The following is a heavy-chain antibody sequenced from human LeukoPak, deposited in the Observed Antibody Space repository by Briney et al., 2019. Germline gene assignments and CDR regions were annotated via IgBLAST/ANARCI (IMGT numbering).Heavy chain of an antibody. CDR2: IYYSGST. D-gene: IGHD1-26*01. J-gene: IGHJ4*02. CDR3: ARTMEWELGYFDY. CDR1: GGSISSYY. Sequence: PSETLSLTCTVSGGSISSYYWSWIRQPPGKGLEWIGYIYYSGSTNYSPSLKSRVTISVDTSKNQFSLKLSSVTAADTAVYYCARTMEWELGYFDYWGQGTLVTVSS. V-gene: IGHV4-59*01.